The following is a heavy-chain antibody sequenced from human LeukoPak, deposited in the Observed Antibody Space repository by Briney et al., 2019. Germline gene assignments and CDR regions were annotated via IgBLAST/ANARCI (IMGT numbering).Heavy chain of an antibody. V-gene: IGHV4-39*07. CDR3: ARDLRGGSYSPYYGMDV. J-gene: IGHJ6*02. CDR2: IYYSGST. D-gene: IGHD1-26*01. Sequence: SETLSLTCTVSGGSISSSSYYWGWIRQPPGKGLEWIGSIYYSGSTYYNPSLKSRVTISVDTSKNQFSLKLSSVTAADTAVYYCARDLRGGSYSPYYGMDVWGQGTTVTVSS. CDR1: GGSISSSSYY.